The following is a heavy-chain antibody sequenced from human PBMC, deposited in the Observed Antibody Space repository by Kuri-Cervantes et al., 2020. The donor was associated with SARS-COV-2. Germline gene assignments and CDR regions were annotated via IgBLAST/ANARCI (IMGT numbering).Heavy chain of an antibody. J-gene: IGHJ5*02. CDR1: GYTFTGYY. D-gene: IGHD6-13*01. V-gene: IGHV1-2*04. CDR3: ARSSSWYEGWFDP. CDR2: INPNSGGT. Sequence: ASVKVSCKASGYTFTGYYMHWVRQAPGQGLEWMGWINPNSGGTNYAQKFQGWVTMTRDTSISTAHMELSRLRSDDTAVYYCARSSSWYEGWFDPWGQGTLVTVSS.